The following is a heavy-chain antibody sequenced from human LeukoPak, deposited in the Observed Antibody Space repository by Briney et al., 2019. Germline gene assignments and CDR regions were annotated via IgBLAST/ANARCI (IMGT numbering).Heavy chain of an antibody. Sequence: GGTLRLSCAASGFTFSTYGMSWVRQALGKGLEWVSAINGGGGSTYYADSVKGRFTISRDNSKNTLYLQMNSLRAEDTAVYYCGKRGGNVGATADYWGQGTLVTVSS. V-gene: IGHV3-23*01. CDR2: INGGGGST. CDR3: GKRGGNVGATADY. D-gene: IGHD1-26*01. J-gene: IGHJ4*02. CDR1: GFTFSTYG.